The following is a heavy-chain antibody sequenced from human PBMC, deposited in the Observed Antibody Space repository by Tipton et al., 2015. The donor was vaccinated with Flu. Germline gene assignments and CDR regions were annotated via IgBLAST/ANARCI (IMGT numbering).Heavy chain of an antibody. V-gene: IGHV4-39*07. Sequence: GLVKPSQTLSLICNVSGVSINSGSYYWTWIRQPAGKGLEWIASVYHSGITSYNPSLKSRVTISVDTSKNQFSLNLRSVTAADTAVYYCARGTRGGVGPRLPAETWGHGNLVTVSS. CDR3: ARGTRGGVGPRLPAET. CDR2: VYHSGIT. J-gene: IGHJ4*01. D-gene: IGHD3-16*01. CDR1: GVSINSGSYY.